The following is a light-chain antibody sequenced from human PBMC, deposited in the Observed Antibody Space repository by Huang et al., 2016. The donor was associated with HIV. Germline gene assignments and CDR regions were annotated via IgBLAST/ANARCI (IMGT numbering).Light chain of an antibody. CDR2: GAS. CDR3: QQYNNWPLFT. V-gene: IGKV3-15*01. Sequence: EIVMTQSPATLSVSPGERATLSCRASQSVSSNLGWYQQRPGQAPRLLIYGASTRATRIPARFSGSGSGTEFTLSISSLQSEDSAVYYCQQYNNWPLFTFGPGTKVDIK. J-gene: IGKJ3*01. CDR1: QSVSSN.